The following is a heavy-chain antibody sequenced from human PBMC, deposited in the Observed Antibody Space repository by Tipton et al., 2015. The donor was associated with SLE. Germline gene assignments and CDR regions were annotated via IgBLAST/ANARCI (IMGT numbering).Heavy chain of an antibody. D-gene: IGHD7-27*01. J-gene: IGHJ3*02. CDR3: ARGGLTGAAFDI. CDR1: GYTFTSYA. Sequence: QVQLVQSGAEVKKPGASVKVSCKASGYTFTSYAMHWVRQDPGQRLEWMGWINAGNGNTKYSQKFQGRVTITRDTSASTAYMELSSLRSEDTAVYYCARGGLTGAAFDIWGQGTMVTVSS. V-gene: IGHV1-3*01. CDR2: INAGNGNT.